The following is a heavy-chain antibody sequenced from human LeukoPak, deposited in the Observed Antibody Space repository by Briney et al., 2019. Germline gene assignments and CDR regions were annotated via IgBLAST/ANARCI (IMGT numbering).Heavy chain of an antibody. J-gene: IGHJ4*02. CDR1: GFTFSGYG. CDR3: ARDVERLDYFDY. D-gene: IGHD3-9*01. Sequence: PGGSLRLSCAAPGFTFSGYGMHWVRQAPGKGLEWVAVMSYEGTNKYYADSVKGRFTISRDNSKNTLYLQMNSLRAEDTAVYYCARDVERLDYFDYCGQGTLVTVSS. V-gene: IGHV3-30*03. CDR2: MSYEGTNK.